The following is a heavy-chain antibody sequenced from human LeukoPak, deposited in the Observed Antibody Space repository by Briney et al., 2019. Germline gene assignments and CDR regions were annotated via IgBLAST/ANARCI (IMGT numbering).Heavy chain of an antibody. J-gene: IGHJ6*03. D-gene: IGHD3-3*01. Sequence: GGSLRLSCTASGFTFSSYAMSWVRQAPGKGLEWVSTISGGGGRTYYADSMKGRFTISRDNSKNTLYLQMNSLRAEDTAVYYCAKEGGPKYYDFWSGFSTTFYMDVWGKGTTVTVSS. CDR3: AKEGGPKYYDFWSGFSTTFYMDV. V-gene: IGHV3-23*01. CDR2: ISGGGGRT. CDR1: GFTFSSYA.